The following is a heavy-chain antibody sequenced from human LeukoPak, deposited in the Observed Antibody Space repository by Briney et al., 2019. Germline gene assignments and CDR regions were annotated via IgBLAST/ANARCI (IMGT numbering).Heavy chain of an antibody. Sequence: PSQTLSLTCTVSGGSITGDSYYWNWIRQPAGKGLEWIGRIHTSGTTDYKPSLKSRVTISLDTSKTQFSLKLSSVTAADTAVYYCARGYTYGHGALFDYWGQGTLVTVSP. J-gene: IGHJ4*02. CDR3: ARGYTYGHGALFDY. CDR1: GGSITGDSYY. CDR2: IHTSGTT. V-gene: IGHV4-61*02. D-gene: IGHD5-18*01.